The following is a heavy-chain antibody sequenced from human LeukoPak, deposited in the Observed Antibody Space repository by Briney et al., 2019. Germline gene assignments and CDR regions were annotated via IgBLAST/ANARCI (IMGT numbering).Heavy chain of an antibody. V-gene: IGHV4-30-2*01. CDR1: GGSISSGGYY. J-gene: IGHJ6*03. CDR3: ARDPPAAAGTNYYYMDV. Sequence: SETLSLTCTVSGGSISSGGYYWSWIRQPPGKGLEWIGYIYHSGSTYYNPSLKSRVTISVDRSKNQFSLKLSSVTAADTAVYYCARDPPAAAGTNYYYMDVWGKGTTVTVSS. CDR2: IYHSGST. D-gene: IGHD6-13*01.